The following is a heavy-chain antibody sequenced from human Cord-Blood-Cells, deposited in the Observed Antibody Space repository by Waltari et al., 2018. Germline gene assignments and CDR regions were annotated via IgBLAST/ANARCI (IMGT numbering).Heavy chain of an antibody. Sequence: QVQLQESGPGLVKPSETLSLTCTVSGGPISSYYWSWIRQPPGKGLEWIGYIYYSGSTNYNPALKSRVTISVDTSKNQFSLKLSSVTAADTAVYYCARGGGYYGSGSYSAFDYWGQGTLVTVSS. CDR2: IYYSGST. CDR1: GGPISSYY. V-gene: IGHV4-59*01. D-gene: IGHD3-10*01. J-gene: IGHJ4*02. CDR3: ARGGGYYGSGSYSAFDY.